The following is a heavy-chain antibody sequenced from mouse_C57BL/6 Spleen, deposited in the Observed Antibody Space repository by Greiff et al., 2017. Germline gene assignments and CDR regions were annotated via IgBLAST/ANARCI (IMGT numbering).Heavy chain of an antibody. CDR3: ASAYDDDGAGLAY. CDR1: GFSLTSYG. J-gene: IGHJ3*01. CDR2: IWGVGST. D-gene: IGHD2-4*01. V-gene: IGHV2-6*01. Sequence: QVQLKESGPGLVAPSQSLSITCTVSGFSLTSYGVDWVRQSPGKGLEWLGVIWGVGSTNYNSALKSRLSIRKANSKCQVFLKMTSLQTDDTAMYYCASAYDDDGAGLAYWGQGTLVTVSA.